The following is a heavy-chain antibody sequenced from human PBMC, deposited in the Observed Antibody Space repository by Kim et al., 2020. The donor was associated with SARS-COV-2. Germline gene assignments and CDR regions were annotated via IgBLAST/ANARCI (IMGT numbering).Heavy chain of an antibody. CDR3: ATEKAAAGFDY. Sequence: SETLSLTCTVSGGSISSGGYYWSWIRQHPGKGLEWIGYIYYSGSTYYNPSLKSRVTISIDTSKNQFSLNLTSVTAADTAVYYCATEKAAAGFDYWGQGTL. CDR2: IYYSGST. V-gene: IGHV4-31*03. CDR1: GGSISSGGYY. D-gene: IGHD6-13*01. J-gene: IGHJ4*02.